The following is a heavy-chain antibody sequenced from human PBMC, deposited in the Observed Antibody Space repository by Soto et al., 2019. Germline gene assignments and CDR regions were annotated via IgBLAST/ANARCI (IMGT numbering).Heavy chain of an antibody. V-gene: IGHV1-3*01. J-gene: IGHJ4*02. D-gene: IGHD3-3*01. CDR1: GYTFTSYA. CDR3: ARRGSEWVLSGFDY. Sequence: ASVKVSCKASGYTFTSYAMHWVRQAPGQRLEWMGWINACNGNTKYSPKLQDRVTITRDTSASTAYMELSSLKSEDTAVYYCARRGSEWVLSGFDYWGQGTPVTVSS. CDR2: INACNGNT.